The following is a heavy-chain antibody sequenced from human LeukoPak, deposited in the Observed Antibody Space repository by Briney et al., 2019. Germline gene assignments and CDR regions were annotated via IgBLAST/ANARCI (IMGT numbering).Heavy chain of an antibody. J-gene: IGHJ4*02. Sequence: SETLSLTCTVSGGSISSSSYYWGWIRQPPGKGLEWIGSIYYSGSTYYNPSLKSRVTISVDTSKNQFSLKLSSVTAADTAVYYCARGHHPRGLGTLNYWGQGTLVTVSS. CDR2: IYYSGST. CDR3: ARGHHPRGLGTLNY. CDR1: GGSISSSSYY. V-gene: IGHV4-39*07. D-gene: IGHD7-27*01.